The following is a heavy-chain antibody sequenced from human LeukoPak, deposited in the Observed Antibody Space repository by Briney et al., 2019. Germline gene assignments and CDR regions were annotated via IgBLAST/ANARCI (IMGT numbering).Heavy chain of an antibody. Sequence: GGSLRLSCAASGFTFSSYSMNWVRQAPGKGLEWVSSISSSSSYIYYADSVKGRFTISRDNAKNSLYLQMNSLRDEDTAVYYCAKSGHNIGWNALTWFDSWGQGALVTVSS. J-gene: IGHJ5*01. D-gene: IGHD6-19*01. CDR3: AKSGHNIGWNALTWFDS. CDR2: ISSSSSYI. V-gene: IGHV3-21*04. CDR1: GFTFSSYS.